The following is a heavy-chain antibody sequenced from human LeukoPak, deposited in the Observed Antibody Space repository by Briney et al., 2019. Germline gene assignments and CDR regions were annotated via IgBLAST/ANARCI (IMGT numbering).Heavy chain of an antibody. CDR3: ARGAYGSGSYGDNWFDP. CDR2: IRYDGSTE. V-gene: IGHV3-30*02. D-gene: IGHD3-10*01. CDR1: GFTFSNYG. J-gene: IGHJ5*02. Sequence: GGSLRLSCAASGFTFSNYGMHWVRQAPGKGLEWVAFIRYDGSTEYYADSVKGRFTISRDNSKNTLYLQMNSLRAEDTAVYYCARGAYGSGSYGDNWFDPWGQGTLVTVSS.